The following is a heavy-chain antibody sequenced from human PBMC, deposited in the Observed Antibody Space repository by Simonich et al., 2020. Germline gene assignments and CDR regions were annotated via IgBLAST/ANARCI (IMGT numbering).Heavy chain of an antibody. Sequence: QVQLQQGGAGMLKPSETLSPTCAFYGGSFSGYYWSWIRQPPGKGLEGIGETNHSGGTNYNPSLKSRVTISVDTSKNQFSLKLSSVTAAETAVYYCARGKCCKNALDIWGQGTMVTVSS. J-gene: IGHJ3*02. CDR3: ARGKCCKNALDI. V-gene: IGHV4-34*01. CDR1: GGSFSGYY. D-gene: IGHD2-15*01. CDR2: TNHSGGT.